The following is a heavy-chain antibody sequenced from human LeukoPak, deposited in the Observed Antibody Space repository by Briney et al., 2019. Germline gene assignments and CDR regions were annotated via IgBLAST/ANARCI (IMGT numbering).Heavy chain of an antibody. J-gene: IGHJ3*02. Sequence: PGGSLRLSCAASGFTFSSYSMNWVRQAPGKGLEWVSYISSSSSYIYYADSVKGRFTISRDNAKNSLYLQMNSLRAEDTAVYYCARGALGDGARAFDIWGQGTMVTVSS. CDR2: ISSSSSYI. CDR1: GFTFSSYS. CDR3: ARGALGDGARAFDI. V-gene: IGHV3-21*05. D-gene: IGHD5-24*01.